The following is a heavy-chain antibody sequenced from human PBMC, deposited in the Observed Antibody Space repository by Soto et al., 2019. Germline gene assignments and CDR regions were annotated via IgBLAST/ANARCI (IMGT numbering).Heavy chain of an antibody. D-gene: IGHD2-2*01. CDR2: TYYRSKWYN. CDR3: ARGYIVVVPAATAYGMDV. Sequence: QVQLQQSGPGLVKPSQTLSLTCAISGDSVSSNSAAWNWIRQSPSRGLEWLGRTYYRSKWYNDYAVSVKSRITINPDTSKNQFSLQLNSVTPEDTAVYYCARGYIVVVPAATAYGMDVWGQGTTVTVSS. CDR1: GDSVSSNSAA. V-gene: IGHV6-1*01. J-gene: IGHJ6*02.